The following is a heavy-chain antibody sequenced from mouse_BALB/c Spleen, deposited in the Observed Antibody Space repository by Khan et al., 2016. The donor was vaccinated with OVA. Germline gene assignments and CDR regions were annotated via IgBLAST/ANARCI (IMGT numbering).Heavy chain of an antibody. Sequence: EVQLQESGPGLVKPSQSLSLTCTVTGYSITSDYAWNWIRQFPGNKLDWMGYISYRGSTTYNPSLKSRISITRDTSKNQFFLQLNSVTTEDTATYYCARWFTYWGQGTLVTVSA. V-gene: IGHV3-2*02. J-gene: IGHJ3*01. CDR2: ISYRGST. CDR3: ARWFTY. CDR1: GYSITSDYA.